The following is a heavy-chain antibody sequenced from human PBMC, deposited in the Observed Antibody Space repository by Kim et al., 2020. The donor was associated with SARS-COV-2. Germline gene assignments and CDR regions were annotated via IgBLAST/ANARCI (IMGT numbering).Heavy chain of an antibody. CDR3: VRVDGGYCRGTTFYDS. Sequence: SETLSLTCTVSGFSINTGFFWGWIRQPPGKGLQWIGSIYFSGETHYHPSLTGRASLSVYPANNQFSLRLRSVTAADTAIYDCVRVDGGYCRGTTFYDS. CDR1: GFSINTGFF. D-gene: IGHD2-15*01. CDR2: IYFSGET. J-gene: IGHJ5*01. V-gene: IGHV4-38-2*02.